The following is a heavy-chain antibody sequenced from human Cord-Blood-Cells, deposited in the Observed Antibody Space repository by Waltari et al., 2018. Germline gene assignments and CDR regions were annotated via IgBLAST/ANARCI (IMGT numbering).Heavy chain of an antibody. CDR2: IYYSGST. Sequence: QLQLQESGPGLVKPSETLSLTCTVSGGSISSSSYYWGWIRQPPGKGLEWIGSIYYSGSTYYNPSLKSRVTISVDTSKNQFSLKLSSVTAADTAVYYCARHGGRWELLISYYFDYWGQGTLVTVSS. V-gene: IGHV4-39*01. CDR3: ARHGGRWELLISYYFDY. CDR1: GGSISSSSYY. J-gene: IGHJ4*02. D-gene: IGHD1-26*01.